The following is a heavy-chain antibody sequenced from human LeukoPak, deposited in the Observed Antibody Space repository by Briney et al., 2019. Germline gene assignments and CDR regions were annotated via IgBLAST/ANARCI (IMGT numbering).Heavy chain of an antibody. CDR1: GYTFTSYY. V-gene: IGHV1-46*01. D-gene: IGHD2-15*01. CDR2: INPSGGST. CDR3: ARVVVVVAASYYYYYMDV. J-gene: IGHJ6*03. Sequence: ASVKVSCKASGYTFTSYYMHWVRQAPGQGLEWMGIINPSGGSTSYAQKFQGRVTMTRDMSTSTVYMELSSLRSEDTAVYYCARVVVVVAASYYYYYMDVWGKGTTVTISS.